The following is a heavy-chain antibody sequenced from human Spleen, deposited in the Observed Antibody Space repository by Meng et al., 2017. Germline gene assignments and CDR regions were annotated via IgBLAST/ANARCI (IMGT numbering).Heavy chain of an antibody. D-gene: IGHD2-2*01. CDR1: RYTFTSYA. Sequence: QGQLWQSRAEVKRPGARRKFSCNASRYTFTSYAIHWVRQAPGQRLELTGWINTDNGNPKYAKNFQGRLTITRDTSASTSYMELSSLRSVDTALYYCARGSTVVFADDPIGLDYWGQGTLVTVSS. CDR3: ARGSTVVFADDPIGLDY. CDR2: INTDNGNP. J-gene: IGHJ4*02. V-gene: IGHV1-3*04.